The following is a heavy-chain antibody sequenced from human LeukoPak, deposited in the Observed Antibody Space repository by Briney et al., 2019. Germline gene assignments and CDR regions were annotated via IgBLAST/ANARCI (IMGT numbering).Heavy chain of an antibody. J-gene: IGHJ6*03. Sequence: SETLSLTCTVSGGSISSYYWSWVRQPAGKGLEWIGRIYTSGSTNYNPSLKSRVTMSVDTSKNQFSLKLSSVTAADTAVYYCARDGGSGSYFDYYYYMDVWGKGTTVTVSS. CDR3: ARDGGSGSYFDYYYYMDV. D-gene: IGHD1-26*01. V-gene: IGHV4-4*07. CDR1: GGSISSYY. CDR2: IYTSGST.